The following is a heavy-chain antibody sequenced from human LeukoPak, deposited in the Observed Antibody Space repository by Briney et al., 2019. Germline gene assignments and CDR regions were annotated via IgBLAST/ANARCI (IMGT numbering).Heavy chain of an antibody. Sequence: GGSLRLSCSASGFTFSSYTMHWVRQTPGKGLECVSTISSNGGSTFYADSVKGRFTISRDNSKNTLYLQMSSLRPEDTAVYYCATSLELLRPVGYWGQGTLVTFSS. CDR3: ATSLELLRPVGY. V-gene: IGHV3-64D*06. D-gene: IGHD1-26*01. J-gene: IGHJ4*02. CDR1: GFTFSSYT. CDR2: ISSNGGST.